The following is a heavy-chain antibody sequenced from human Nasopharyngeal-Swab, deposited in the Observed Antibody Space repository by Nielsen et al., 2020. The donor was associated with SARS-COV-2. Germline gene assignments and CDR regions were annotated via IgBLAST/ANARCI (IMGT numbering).Heavy chain of an antibody. CDR1: EFTFSSYT. CDR2: ITGNGDIT. D-gene: IGHD6-13*01. V-gene: IGHV3-23*01. Sequence: GGSLRLSCVASEFTFSSYTMSWVRRAPGKGLEWVSAITGNGDITYYADSVKGRFTFSRDNSKNTVYLQMNSLRAEDTAVYYCARVGGSSWYFDYWGQGTLVTVSS. CDR3: ARVGGSSWYFDY. J-gene: IGHJ4*02.